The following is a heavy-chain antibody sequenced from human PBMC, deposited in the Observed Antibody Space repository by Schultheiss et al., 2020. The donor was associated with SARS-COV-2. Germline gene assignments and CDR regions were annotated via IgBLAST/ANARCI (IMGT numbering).Heavy chain of an antibody. Sequence: GGSLRLSCAASGFTFSSSWMHWVCQAPGKGLEWVSAISGSGGSTYYADSVKGRFTISRDNSKNSLYLQMNSLRAEDTAVYYCARGSLTGYPRRGDYYYGMDVWGQGTTVTVSS. J-gene: IGHJ6*02. CDR3: ARGSLTGYPRRGDYYYGMDV. CDR1: GFTFSSSW. D-gene: IGHD3-9*01. CDR2: ISGSGGST. V-gene: IGHV3-23*01.